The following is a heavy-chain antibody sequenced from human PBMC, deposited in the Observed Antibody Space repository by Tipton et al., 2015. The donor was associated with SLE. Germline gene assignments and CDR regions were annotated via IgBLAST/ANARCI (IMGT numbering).Heavy chain of an antibody. CDR2: IYYSGST. J-gene: IGHJ3*02. Sequence: TLSLTCTVSGGSISNYYWSWIRQPPGKGLEWIGYIYYSGSTNYNPSLKSRVTISVNTSKNQFSLKLSSVTAADTAVYYCATPYVSHGGSYGRDDAFDIWGQGTMVTVSS. D-gene: IGHD1-26*01. V-gene: IGHV4-59*01. CDR1: GGSISNYY. CDR3: ATPYVSHGGSYGRDDAFDI.